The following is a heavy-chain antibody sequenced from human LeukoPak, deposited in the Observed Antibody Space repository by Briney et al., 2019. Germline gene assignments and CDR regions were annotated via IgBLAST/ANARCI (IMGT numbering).Heavy chain of an antibody. CDR2: ISGSGGST. D-gene: IGHD1-26*01. Sequence: GGSLRPSCAASGFTFSSYAMSWVRQAPGKGLEWVSAISGSGGSTYYADSVKGRFTISRDNSKNTLYLQVNSLRAEDTAVYYCAKAPHSILGYFDYWGQGTLVTVSS. CDR1: GFTFSSYA. V-gene: IGHV3-23*01. CDR3: AKAPHSILGYFDY. J-gene: IGHJ4*02.